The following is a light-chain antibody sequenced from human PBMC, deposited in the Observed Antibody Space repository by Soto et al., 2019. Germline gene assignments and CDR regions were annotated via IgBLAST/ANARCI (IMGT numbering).Light chain of an antibody. Sequence: QSALTQPASVSGSPGRSITISCTGSNSDVGAYNYVSWYQQHPGKAPKLIIYEVNNRPSGVSHRFSGSKSGNTASLTISGLQADDEADYYCASYTISSTRVFGGGTKVTVL. CDR3: ASYTISSTRV. V-gene: IGLV2-14*01. CDR2: EVN. CDR1: NSDVGAYNY. J-gene: IGLJ3*02.